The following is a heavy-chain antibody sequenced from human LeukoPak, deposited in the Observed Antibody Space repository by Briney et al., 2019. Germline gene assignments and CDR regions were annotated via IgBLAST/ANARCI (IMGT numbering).Heavy chain of an antibody. D-gene: IGHD2-15*01. Sequence: SETLSLTCTVSGGSISSYYWSWIRQPPGKGLEWLGYIYYSGSTNYSPSLKSRVTISVDTSKNQFSLKLSSVTAADTAVYYCARYDDCSGGSCYPTEAFDIWGQGTMVTVSS. V-gene: IGHV4-59*01. CDR2: IYYSGST. CDR3: ARYDDCSGGSCYPTEAFDI. J-gene: IGHJ3*02. CDR1: GGSISSYY.